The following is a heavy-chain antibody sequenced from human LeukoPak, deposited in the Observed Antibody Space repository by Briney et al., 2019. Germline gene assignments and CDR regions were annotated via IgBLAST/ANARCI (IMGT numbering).Heavy chain of an antibody. V-gene: IGHV3-23*01. CDR3: ATGCSSTSCYTY. CDR1: GFTFSSYA. CDR2: ISGSGGST. Sequence: GGSLRLSCAASGFTFSSYAMSWVRQAPGKGLEWVSAISGSGGSTYYADSVKGRFTISRDNAKNSLYLQMNSLRAEDTAVYYCATGCSSTSCYTYWGQGTLVTVSS. J-gene: IGHJ4*02. D-gene: IGHD2-2*02.